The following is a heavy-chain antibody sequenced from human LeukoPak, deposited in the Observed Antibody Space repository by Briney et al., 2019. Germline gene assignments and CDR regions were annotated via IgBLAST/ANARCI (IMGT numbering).Heavy chain of an antibody. D-gene: IGHD1-26*01. V-gene: IGHV1-24*01. J-gene: IGHJ4*02. CDR1: GYTLTELS. CDR2: FDPEDGET. CDR3: ARDSSGSYSFDY. Sequence: ASVKVSCKVSGYTLTELSMHWVRQAPGKGLEWMGGFDPEDGETIYAQKFQGRVTITADESTSTAYMELSSLRSEDTAVYYCARDSSGSYSFDYWGQGTLVTVSS.